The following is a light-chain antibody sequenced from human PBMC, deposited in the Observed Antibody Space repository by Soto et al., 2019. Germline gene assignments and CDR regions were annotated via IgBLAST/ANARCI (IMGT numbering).Light chain of an antibody. CDR2: RAS. Sequence: EIVMTQSPATLSVSPGERATLSCRASQSISTNLAWYQHKPGQAPRLLMFRASTRATGFPARFSGSGSGTEFNLTISSLQSEDFGVYYCQHYNNWPPCTFGQGTKVDIK. J-gene: IGKJ1*01. V-gene: IGKV3-15*01. CDR3: QHYNNWPPCT. CDR1: QSISTN.